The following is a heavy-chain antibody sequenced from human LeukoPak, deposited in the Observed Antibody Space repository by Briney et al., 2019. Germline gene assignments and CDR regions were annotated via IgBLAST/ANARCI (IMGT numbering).Heavy chain of an antibody. J-gene: IGHJ4*02. CDR3: ARLTSDYDFDF. V-gene: IGHV4-39*07. Sequence: PSETLSLTCTVSGGSISSSSYYWGWTRQPPGKGLEWIGSIYYSGSTYYNPSLKSRVTISVDTSKNQFSLKLSSVTAADTAIYYCARLTSDYDFDFWGQGTLVTVSS. CDR1: GGSISSSSYY. D-gene: IGHD4-17*01. CDR2: IYYSGST.